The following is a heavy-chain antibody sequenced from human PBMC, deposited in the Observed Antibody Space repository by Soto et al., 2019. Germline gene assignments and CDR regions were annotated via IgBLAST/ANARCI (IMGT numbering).Heavy chain of an antibody. Sequence: EVQLVEAGGGLVQPGGSLRLASAASGFTFSSYWMSWVRQSPGKGVEWWANIKQDGSEKYYVDSVKGRFTISRDNAKNSLYLKMNSFRAEDTAVYYCARWRDWNYGYYFHHWGQGTLVNVSS. J-gene: IGHJ4*02. CDR1: GFTFSSYW. CDR3: ARWRDWNYGYYFHH. D-gene: IGHD1-7*01. V-gene: IGHV3-7*01. CDR2: IKQDGSEK.